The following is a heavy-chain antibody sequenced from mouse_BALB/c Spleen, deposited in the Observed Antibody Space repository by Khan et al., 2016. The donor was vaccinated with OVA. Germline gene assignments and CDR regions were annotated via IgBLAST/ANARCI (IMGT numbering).Heavy chain of an antibody. V-gene: IGHV3-8*02. J-gene: IGHJ4*01. D-gene: IGHD1-1*01. Sequence: VQLQESGPSLVKPSQTLSLTCSVTGDSITSGFWNWIRKFPGNKFEYMGYVTYSGNTYYNPFLKSRISITRDTSKSQYYLQLNSVTTEDTATYFCAXSYGSWAMDYWGQGTSVTVSS. CDR3: AXSYGSWAMDY. CDR1: GDSITSGF. CDR2: VTYSGNT.